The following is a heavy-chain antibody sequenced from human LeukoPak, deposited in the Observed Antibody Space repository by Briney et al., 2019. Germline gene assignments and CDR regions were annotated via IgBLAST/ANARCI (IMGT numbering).Heavy chain of an antibody. J-gene: IGHJ5*02. CDR3: ARHGSYSGSYYGGHWFDP. V-gene: IGHV4-59*08. Sequence: SETLSLTCTVSGGSISSYYWSWIRQPPEKGVEWIGYIYYSGSTNYNPSLKSRVTISVDTSRNQFSLKLSSVTAADTAVYYCARHGSYSGSYYGGHWFDPWGQGTLVTVSS. D-gene: IGHD1-26*01. CDR2: IYYSGST. CDR1: GGSISSYY.